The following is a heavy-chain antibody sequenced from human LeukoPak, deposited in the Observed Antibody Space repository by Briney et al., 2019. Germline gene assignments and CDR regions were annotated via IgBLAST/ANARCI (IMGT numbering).Heavy chain of an antibody. D-gene: IGHD3-10*01. J-gene: IGHJ3*02. Sequence: PGGSLRLSCAASGFTFSSYGMHWVRQAPGKGLEWVAVISYDGSNKYYADSVKGRFTISRDNSKNTLYLQMNSLRAEDTAVYYCAKVVVVRGVIEIGLWEAFDIWGQGTMVTVSS. V-gene: IGHV3-30*18. CDR1: GFTFSSYG. CDR3: AKVVVVRGVIEIGLWEAFDI. CDR2: ISYDGSNK.